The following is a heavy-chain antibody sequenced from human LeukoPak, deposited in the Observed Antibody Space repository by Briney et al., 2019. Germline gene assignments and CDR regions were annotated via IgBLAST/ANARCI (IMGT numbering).Heavy chain of an antibody. V-gene: IGHV1-2*02. D-gene: IGHD3-22*01. CDR1: GYTFTGYY. CDR3: ARGGDYYDSSAAGFDY. J-gene: IGHJ4*02. CDR2: INPNSGGT. Sequence: ASVKVSCKASGYTFTGYYMHWVRQAPGQGREWMGWINPNSGGTNYAQKFQGRVTMTRDTSISTAYMELSRLRSDDTAVYYCARGGDYYDSSAAGFDYWGQGTLVTVSS.